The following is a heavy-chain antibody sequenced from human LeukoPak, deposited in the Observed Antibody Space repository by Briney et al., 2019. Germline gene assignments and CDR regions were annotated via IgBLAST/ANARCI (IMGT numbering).Heavy chain of an antibody. CDR2: ISGSGGST. D-gene: IGHD3-9*01. CDR1: GFTFSSYA. J-gene: IGHJ4*02. Sequence: GGSLRLSCAASGFTFSSYAMSWVRQAPGKGLEWVSAISGSGGSTYYADSVKGRFTISRDNSKNTLYLQMNSLGAEDTAVYYCAKDRELRYFDWLDYWGQGTLVTVSS. CDR3: AKDRELRYFDWLDY. V-gene: IGHV3-23*01.